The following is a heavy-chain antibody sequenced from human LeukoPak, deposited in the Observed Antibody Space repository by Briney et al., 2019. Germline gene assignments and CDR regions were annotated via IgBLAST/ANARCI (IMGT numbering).Heavy chain of an antibody. CDR2: ISYDGSNK. J-gene: IGHJ4*02. CDR3: ARELPNYYGSGSPLDY. CDR1: GFTLSSYA. Sequence: GGSLRLSCAASGFTLSSYAMHWVRQAPGKGLEWVAVISYDGSNKYYADSVKGRFTIPRDNSKNTLYLQMNSLRAEDTAVYYCARELPNYYGSGSPLDYWGQGTLVTVSS. D-gene: IGHD3-10*01. V-gene: IGHV3-30*04.